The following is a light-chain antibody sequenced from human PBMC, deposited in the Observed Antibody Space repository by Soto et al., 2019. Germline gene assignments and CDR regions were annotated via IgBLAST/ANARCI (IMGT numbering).Light chain of an antibody. V-gene: IGKV1-9*01. J-gene: IGKJ3*01. CDR3: QQLFTYPPT. CDR2: GAS. Sequence: IQLTQSPSSLSASMGDRVTITCRASQGIINYLAWYQQKPGKAPKLLIYGASTLQGGVPSRLSGSGSGTDYSRTVSSLEPEDLATYYCQQLFTYPPTFGPGAKVDI. CDR1: QGIINY.